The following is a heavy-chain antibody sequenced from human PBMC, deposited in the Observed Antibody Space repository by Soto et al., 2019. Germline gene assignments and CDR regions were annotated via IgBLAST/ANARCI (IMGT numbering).Heavy chain of an antibody. CDR3: ASVSLVAATSTFDY. J-gene: IGHJ4*02. CDR1: GYTFTGYY. CDR2: INPNSGGT. V-gene: IGHV1-2*04. D-gene: IGHD2-15*01. Sequence: ASVKVSCKASGYTFTGYYMHWVRQAPGQGLEWMGWINPNSGGTNYAQKLQGWVTMTRDTSISTAYMELSRLRSDDTAEYYCASVSLVAATSTFDYWGQGTLVTVSS.